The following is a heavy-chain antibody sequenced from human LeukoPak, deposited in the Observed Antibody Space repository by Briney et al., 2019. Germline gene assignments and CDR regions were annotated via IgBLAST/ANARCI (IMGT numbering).Heavy chain of an antibody. Sequence: GGSLRLSCAASGFTFSSYEMNWVRQAPGKGLEWVSYISSSGSTIYYADSVKGRFTISRDNAKNSLYLQMNSLRADDTAVYYCARSYGSSSWYDYWGQGTLVTVSS. CDR3: ARSYGSSSWYDY. V-gene: IGHV3-48*03. D-gene: IGHD6-13*01. J-gene: IGHJ4*02. CDR2: ISSSGSTI. CDR1: GFTFSSYE.